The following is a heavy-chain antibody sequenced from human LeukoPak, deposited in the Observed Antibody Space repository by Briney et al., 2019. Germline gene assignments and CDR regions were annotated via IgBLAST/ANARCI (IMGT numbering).Heavy chain of an antibody. CDR1: GFTFSNYA. CDR2: ISGSASST. D-gene: IGHD2-2*01. CDR3: AKDHRNPYCSSTSCYDDAFDI. V-gene: IGHV3-23*01. Sequence: GGSLRLSCAASGFTFSNYAMSWVRQAPGKGLEWVSAISGSASSTYYADSVKGRFTISRDNSKNTLYLQMNSLRAEDTAVYYCAKDHRNPYCSSTSCYDDAFDIWGQGTMVTVSS. J-gene: IGHJ3*02.